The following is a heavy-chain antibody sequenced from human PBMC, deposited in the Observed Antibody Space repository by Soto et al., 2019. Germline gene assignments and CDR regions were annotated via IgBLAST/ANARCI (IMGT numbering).Heavy chain of an antibody. CDR2: IGGSGRNT. D-gene: IGHD6-13*01. V-gene: IGHV3-23*01. CDR1: AFAFSKSG. Sequence: SLILSCAASAFAFSKSGMSWVRQAPGKGLEYVARIGGSGRNTYYADSVKGRFTISRDNSKNTLFLQMSSLRAEDTAIYYCAKDGLSDSPSAIDYWGQGTLVTSPQ. CDR3: AKDGLSDSPSAIDY. J-gene: IGHJ4*02.